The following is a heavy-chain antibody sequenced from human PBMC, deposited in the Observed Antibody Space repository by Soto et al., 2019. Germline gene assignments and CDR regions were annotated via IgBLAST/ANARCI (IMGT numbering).Heavy chain of an antibody. CDR1: GGTFSSYT. J-gene: IGHJ4*02. CDR3: ASYAKHDYFDY. D-gene: IGHD4-17*01. V-gene: IGHV1-69*02. Sequence: GASVKVSCKASGGTFSSYTISWVRQAPGQGLEWMGRIISILGIANYAQKFQGRVTITADKSTSTAYMALSSLRSEDTAVHYCASYAKHDYFDYWGQGNLVTVSP. CDR2: IISILGIA.